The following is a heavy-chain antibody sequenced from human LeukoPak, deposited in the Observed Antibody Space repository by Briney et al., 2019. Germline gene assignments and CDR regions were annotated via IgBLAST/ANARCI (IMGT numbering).Heavy chain of an antibody. CDR2: ISAYNGNT. J-gene: IGHJ4*02. D-gene: IGHD3-22*01. Sequence: ASVKVSCKASGDTFTTYGITWVRQAPGQGLEWMGWISAYNGNTNYAQKLQGRVTMTTDTSTSTAYMELRSLRSDDTAVYYCARCDSSGYLHYWGQGTLVTVSS. CDR1: GDTFTTYG. CDR3: ARCDSSGYLHY. V-gene: IGHV1-18*01.